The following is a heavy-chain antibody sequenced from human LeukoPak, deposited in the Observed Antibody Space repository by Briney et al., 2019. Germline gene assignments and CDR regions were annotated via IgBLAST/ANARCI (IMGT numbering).Heavy chain of an antibody. CDR1: GFTFSSNA. J-gene: IGHJ6*02. CDR2: IRGSDGAT. CDR3: AREGNYYDMDV. Sequence: GGSLRLSCAASGFTFSSNAMAWVRQAPGKGLEWVSAIRGSDGATYYADSVKGRFTISRDNSKNTLYLQMNSLRAEDTAVYYCAREGNYYDMDVWGQGTTVTVSS. V-gene: IGHV3-23*01.